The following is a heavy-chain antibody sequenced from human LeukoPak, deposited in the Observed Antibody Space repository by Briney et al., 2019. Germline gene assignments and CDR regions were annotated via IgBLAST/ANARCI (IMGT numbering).Heavy chain of an antibody. Sequence: ASVKVSCKASGYTFTGYYMHWVRQAPGHGREWMGWINPNSGRTNYAQKFQGRVTMTRDTSSSTAYMELSRLRSDDTAVYYYARAHYDSSGPFDYWGQGTLVTVSS. D-gene: IGHD3-22*01. V-gene: IGHV1-2*02. CDR1: GYTFTGYY. J-gene: IGHJ4*02. CDR3: ARAHYDSSGPFDY. CDR2: INPNSGRT.